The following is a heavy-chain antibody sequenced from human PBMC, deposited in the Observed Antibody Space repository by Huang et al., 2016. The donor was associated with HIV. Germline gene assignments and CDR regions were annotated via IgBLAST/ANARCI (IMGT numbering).Heavy chain of an antibody. CDR1: GGSFSGYY. Sequence: QVQLQQRGAGLLKASETLSLTCAVYGGSFSGYYWSWIRQPPGRGLEWIGEINHSGSTNYNPTRKRRVTMSVDTSKKQFSRKLTSVTAADTAVYYCARAYYDKMGDYWGQGTLVTVSS. CDR3: ARAYYDKMGDY. J-gene: IGHJ4*02. V-gene: IGHV4-34*01. CDR2: INHSGST. D-gene: IGHD3-16*01.